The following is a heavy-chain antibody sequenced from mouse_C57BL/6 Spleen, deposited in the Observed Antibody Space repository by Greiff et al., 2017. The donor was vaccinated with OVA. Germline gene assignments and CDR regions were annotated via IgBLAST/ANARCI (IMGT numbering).Heavy chain of an antibody. CDR1: GYTFTSYW. CDR3: ARGWLRRVDFGY. CDR2: IDPSDSET. Sequence: QVQLQQPGAELVRPGSSVKLSCKASGYTFTSYWMHWVKQRPIQGLEWIGNIDPSDSETHYNQKFKDKATLPVDKSSSTAYMQLSSLTSEDSAVYYCARGWLRRVDFGYWGQGTTLTVSS. V-gene: IGHV1-52*01. J-gene: IGHJ2*01. D-gene: IGHD2-2*01.